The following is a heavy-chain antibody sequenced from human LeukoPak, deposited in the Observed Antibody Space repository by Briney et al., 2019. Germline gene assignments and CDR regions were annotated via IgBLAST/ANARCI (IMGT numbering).Heavy chain of an antibody. D-gene: IGHD2-8*01. Sequence: GGSLRLSCSASGFTFSVYFMHWVRQAPGKGLEYVSSISSNEYDTYYADSVKGRFTISRDNSKNTLFLQMSSLSAEDTAVYYCVKDLNGTWSFDYWGQGTLVTVSS. J-gene: IGHJ4*02. CDR3: VKDLNGTWSFDY. V-gene: IGHV3-64D*06. CDR2: ISSNEYDT. CDR1: GFTFSVYF.